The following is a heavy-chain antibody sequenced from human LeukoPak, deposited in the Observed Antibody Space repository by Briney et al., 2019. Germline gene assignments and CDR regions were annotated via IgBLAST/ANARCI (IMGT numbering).Heavy chain of an antibody. CDR3: ARGYSSSWYRRYYYYGMDV. D-gene: IGHD6-13*01. CDR1: GGTFSSYA. Sequence: SVKVSCKASGGTFSSYAISWVRRAPGQGLEWMGGIIPIFGTANYAQKFQGRVTITADESTSTAYMELSSLRSEDTAVYYCARGYSSSWYRRYYYYGMDVWGQGTTVTVSS. CDR2: IIPIFGTA. J-gene: IGHJ6*02. V-gene: IGHV1-69*01.